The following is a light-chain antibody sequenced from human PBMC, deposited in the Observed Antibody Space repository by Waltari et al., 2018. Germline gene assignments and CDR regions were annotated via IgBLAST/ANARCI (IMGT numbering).Light chain of an antibody. CDR1: ESVRTA. J-gene: IGKJ1*01. CDR2: GAS. V-gene: IGKV3-20*01. CDR3: QHYVRLPVA. Sequence: EIVLTQSPSTLSLSQGHRPTLSCRASESVRTALAWYQQKPGQAPRLLIFGASNRAIGIPDRFSGGGSGTDFSLTIGRLEPEDFAVYFCQHYVRLPVAFGQGTKVDVK.